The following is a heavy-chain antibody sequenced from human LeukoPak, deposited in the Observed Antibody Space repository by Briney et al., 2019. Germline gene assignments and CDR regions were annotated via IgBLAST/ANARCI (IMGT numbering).Heavy chain of an antibody. CDR1: GYTFTSYY. CDR3: ARHLAAGDY. CDR2: INPSGGST. V-gene: IGHV1-46*01. J-gene: IGHJ4*02. Sequence: ASVTVSCKASGYTFTSYYMHWVRQAPGQGLEWMGIINPSGGSTNYAQKFQDRVTITRDTSTTTVYMELSSLRSEDTAIYYCARHLAAGDYWGQRTLVTVSS. D-gene: IGHD6-19*01.